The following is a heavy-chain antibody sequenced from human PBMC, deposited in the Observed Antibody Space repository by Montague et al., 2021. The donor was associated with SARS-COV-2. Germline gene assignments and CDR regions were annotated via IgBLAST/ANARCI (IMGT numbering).Heavy chain of an antibody. CDR3: ARGRFYYDSGELGS. CDR1: GGSTYNYY. J-gene: IGHJ5*02. D-gene: IGHD3-22*01. Sequence: SETLSLTCTVSGGSTYNYYWSWIRQPAGKGLEWIGRIHASGISTXXPSLETRVTMSVDTSKNQFSLKLSSVTAADTAVYYCARGRFYYDSGELGSWGQGTLVTVSS. CDR2: IHASGIS. V-gene: IGHV4-4*07.